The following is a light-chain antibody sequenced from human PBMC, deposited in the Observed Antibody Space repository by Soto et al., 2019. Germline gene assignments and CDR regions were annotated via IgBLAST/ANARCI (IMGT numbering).Light chain of an antibody. J-gene: IGLJ2*01. CDR2: EVS. CDR1: NSDVGGYNY. Sequence: QSVLTQPASVSGSPGQSITISCTGTNSDVGGYNYVSWYQQHPGKAPKLMIYEVSNRPSGISYRFSGSQSGNTASLTISGLQAEDEADYYCSSYTSSSTRVVFGGGTKVTVL. V-gene: IGLV2-14*01. CDR3: SSYTSSSTRVV.